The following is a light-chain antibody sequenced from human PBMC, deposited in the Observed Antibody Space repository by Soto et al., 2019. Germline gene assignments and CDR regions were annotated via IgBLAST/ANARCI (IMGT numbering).Light chain of an antibody. CDR3: HLYGSSPKT. CDR2: GAS. J-gene: IGKJ1*01. V-gene: IGKV3-20*01. Sequence: DIVLTQSPGTLSLSPGDRATLSCRATQTLSGNYLAWYQQKPGQAPKLLIHGASTRATGIPDRFSGSGSGTDFTLTISILEPEDFAVYYCHLYGSSPKTFGQGTKVDIK. CDR1: QTLSGNY.